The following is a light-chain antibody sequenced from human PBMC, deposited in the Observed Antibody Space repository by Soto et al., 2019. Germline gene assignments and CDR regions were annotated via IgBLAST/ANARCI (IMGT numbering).Light chain of an antibody. CDR1: SSDVGGYNY. CDR3: SSYTRSSTYV. Sequence: LTQPASVSGSPGQSITISCTGTSSDVGGYNYVSWYQQHPGKAPKLMIYDVSNRPSGVSNRFSGSKSGNTASLTISGLQAEDEADYYCSSYTRSSTYVFGTGTKVTVL. CDR2: DVS. V-gene: IGLV2-14*01. J-gene: IGLJ1*01.